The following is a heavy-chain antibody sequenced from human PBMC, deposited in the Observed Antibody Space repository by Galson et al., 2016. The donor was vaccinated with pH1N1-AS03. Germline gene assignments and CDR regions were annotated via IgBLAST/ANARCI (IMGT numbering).Heavy chain of an antibody. J-gene: IGHJ3*02. CDR1: GYTFTNYD. CDR2: ISGYDDDT. V-gene: IGHV1-18*01. CDR3: ARDRGFRPDTFDI. D-gene: IGHD2-15*01. Sequence: SVKVSCKASGYTFTNYDINRVRQASGQGFEWMGWISGYDDDTNYAQNVAGRVTMTTDKSTSTVYMELRSLRSDDTAVYYCARDRGFRPDTFDIWGQGTWVTVSS.